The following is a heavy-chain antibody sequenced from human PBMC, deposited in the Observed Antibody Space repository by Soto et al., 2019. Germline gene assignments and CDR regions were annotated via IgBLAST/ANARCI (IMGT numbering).Heavy chain of an antibody. J-gene: IGHJ5*02. CDR3: ARGLGITGTTPRVIGWFDP. V-gene: IGHV4-31*02. CDR2: IYYSGST. CDR1: GGSISSGGYY. Sequence: KPSETLSLTCTVSGGSISSGGYYWSWIRQHPGKGLEWIGYIYYSGSTYYNPSLKSRVTISVDTSKNQFSLKLSSVTAADTAVYYCARGLGITGTTPRVIGWFDPWGQGTLVTVSS. D-gene: IGHD1-7*01.